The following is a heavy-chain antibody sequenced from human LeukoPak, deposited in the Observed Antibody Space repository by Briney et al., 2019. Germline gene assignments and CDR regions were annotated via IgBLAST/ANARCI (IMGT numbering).Heavy chain of an antibody. CDR1: GYSFTSYW. J-gene: IGHJ4*02. D-gene: IGHD3-9*01. CDR3: ARTYYDILTGYSFPY. CDR2: IYPGDSDT. Sequence: GESLQISCKGSGYSFTSYWIGRVRQMPGKGLEWMGIIYPGDSDTRYSPSFQGRVTISADKSISTAYLQWSSLKASDTAMYYCARTYYDILTGYSFPYWGQGTLVTVSS. V-gene: IGHV5-51*01.